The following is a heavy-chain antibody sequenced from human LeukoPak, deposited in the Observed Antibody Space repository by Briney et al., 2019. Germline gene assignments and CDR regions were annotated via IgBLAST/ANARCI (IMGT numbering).Heavy chain of an antibody. CDR1: GFTFSSYA. V-gene: IGHV3-23*01. CDR2: FSGSGGST. D-gene: IGHD2-15*01. J-gene: IGHJ4*02. CDR3: TKGDAGRCTGGTCYPWGQDY. Sequence: GGSLRLSCAASGFTFSSYAMSWVRQAPGKGLECISGFSGSGGSTYYADSVKGRFTISRDNSKNTLYLQMNSLRAEDTAIYYCTKGDAGRCTGGTCYPWGQDYWGQGTLVTVSS.